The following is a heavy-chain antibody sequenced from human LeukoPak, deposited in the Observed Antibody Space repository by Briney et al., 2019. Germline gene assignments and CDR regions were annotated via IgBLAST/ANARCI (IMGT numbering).Heavy chain of an antibody. CDR2: ISSSGSTI. V-gene: IGHV3-48*03. D-gene: IGHD1-26*01. Sequence: GGSLRLSCAASGFTFSSYEMNWVRQAPGKGLQWVSYISSSGSTIYYADSVKGRFTISRDNAKNSLYLQMNSLRAEDTAVYYCARGVGATSWSDYWGQGTLVTVSS. J-gene: IGHJ4*02. CDR3: ARGVGATSWSDY. CDR1: GFTFSSYE.